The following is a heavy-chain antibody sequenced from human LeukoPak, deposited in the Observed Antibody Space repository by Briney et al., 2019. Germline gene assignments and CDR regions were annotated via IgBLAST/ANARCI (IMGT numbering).Heavy chain of an antibody. CDR1: GYTFTGYY. J-gene: IGHJ6*02. V-gene: IGHV1-2*06. D-gene: IGHD3-10*01. CDR3: ATTMVRGVIRYYYGMDV. Sequence: ASVKVSCKASGYTFTGYYMHWVRQAPGQGLEWMGRINPNSGGTNYAQKFQGRVTMTRDTSISTAYMELSRLRSEDTAVYYCATTMVRGVIRYYYGMDVWGQGTTVTVSS. CDR2: INPNSGGT.